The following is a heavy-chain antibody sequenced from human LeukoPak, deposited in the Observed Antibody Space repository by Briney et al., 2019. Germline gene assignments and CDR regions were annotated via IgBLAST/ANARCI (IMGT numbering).Heavy chain of an antibody. Sequence: GGSLRLSCAASGFTFSSYSMNWVRQAPGEGLEWVSYISSLSGTIYYADSVKGRFTISRDNAKNSLYLQMNSLRAEDTAVYYCARVSLVGGAFDIWGQGTMVTVSS. CDR1: GFTFSSYS. V-gene: IGHV3-48*01. CDR2: ISSLSGTI. D-gene: IGHD2-15*01. CDR3: ARVSLVGGAFDI. J-gene: IGHJ3*02.